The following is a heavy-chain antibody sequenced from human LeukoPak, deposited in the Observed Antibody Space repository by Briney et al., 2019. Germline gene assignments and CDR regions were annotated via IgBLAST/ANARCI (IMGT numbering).Heavy chain of an antibody. D-gene: IGHD4-17*01. J-gene: IGHJ4*02. V-gene: IGHV1-2*02. CDR2: INPNSGGT. Sequence: GASVKVSCKASGYTFTGYYMHWVRQAPGQGLEWMGWINPNSGGTNYAQKFQGRVTMTRDTSISTAYMELSSLRSEDTAVYYCATLMLHYGDYCFDYWGQGTLVTVSS. CDR3: ATLMLHYGDYCFDY. CDR1: GYTFTGYY.